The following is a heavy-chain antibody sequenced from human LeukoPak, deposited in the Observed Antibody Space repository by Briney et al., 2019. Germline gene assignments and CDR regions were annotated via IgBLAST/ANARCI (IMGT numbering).Heavy chain of an antibody. V-gene: IGHV4-34*01. CDR2: IHPFGTT. CDR1: GGPSSGYY. CDR3: ARGGDAHKGGVD. D-gene: IGHD2-15*01. J-gene: IGHJ4*02. Sequence: SETLSLTCAVYGGPSSGYYGSWIRKPPGKGPEWIGEIHPFGTTYYNPSLKSRVTISVDTSSNQFSLRLSSVTAADTAFYYCARGGDAHKGGVDWGQGTLVTVSS.